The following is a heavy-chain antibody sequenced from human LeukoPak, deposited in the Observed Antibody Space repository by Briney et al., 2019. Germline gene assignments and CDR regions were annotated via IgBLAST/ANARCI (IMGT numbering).Heavy chain of an antibody. CDR2: IHYSGST. J-gene: IGHJ6*03. V-gene: IGHV4-59*01. CDR3: ARVEEGYGAGRRENYYYYYMDV. CDR1: GGSISSYY. D-gene: IGHD3-10*01. Sequence: SETLSLTCTVSGGSISSYYWSWIRQPPGKGLEWIGYIHYSGSTNYNPSLKSRVTISEDTSKNQFSLKLSSVTAADTAVYYCARVEEGYGAGRRENYYYYYMDVWGQGTTVTISS.